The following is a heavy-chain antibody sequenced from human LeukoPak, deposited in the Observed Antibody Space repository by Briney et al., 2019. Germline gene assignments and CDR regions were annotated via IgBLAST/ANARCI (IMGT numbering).Heavy chain of an antibody. CDR3: ARDEGVLRFLEWLLPTPTYYYGMDV. CDR2: IKSGTDT. Sequence: GGSLRLSCAASGFTISTKYMSWVRQAPGKGLEWVSVIKSGTDTRYADSVKGRFTISRDNSKNTLYLQMNSLRAEDTAVYYCARDEGVLRFLEWLLPTPTYYYGMDVWGQGTTVTVSS. CDR1: GFTISTKY. J-gene: IGHJ6*02. V-gene: IGHV3-53*01. D-gene: IGHD3-3*01.